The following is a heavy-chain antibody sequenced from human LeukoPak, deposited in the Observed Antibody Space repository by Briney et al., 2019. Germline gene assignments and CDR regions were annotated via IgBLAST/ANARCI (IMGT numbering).Heavy chain of an antibody. Sequence: ASVKVSCKASGYTFTGYYMHWVRQAPGQGLEWMGWINPNSGGTNYAQKFQGRVTMTRDTSISTAYMELSRLRCDDTAVYYCARDQAVVVPAASDYWGQGTLVTVSS. CDR3: ARDQAVVVPAASDY. CDR1: GYTFTGYY. CDR2: INPNSGGT. D-gene: IGHD2-2*01. V-gene: IGHV1-2*02. J-gene: IGHJ4*02.